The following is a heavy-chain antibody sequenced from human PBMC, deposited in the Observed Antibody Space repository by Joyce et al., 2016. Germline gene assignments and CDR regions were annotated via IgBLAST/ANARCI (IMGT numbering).Heavy chain of an antibody. Sequence: EVQLVESGVGLVQPVGSLSLSCAASGFTFSSSWMHWVRQTPGKGLVWVSRINRDGSSISYADSVKGRFTVSRDNTKNTLYLQMNSLRAEDTAVFYCARGGTDGNLFDYWGQGTLVTVSS. CDR1: GFTFSSSW. D-gene: IGHD1-26*01. CDR2: INRDGSSI. CDR3: ARGGTDGNLFDY. V-gene: IGHV3-74*01. J-gene: IGHJ4*02.